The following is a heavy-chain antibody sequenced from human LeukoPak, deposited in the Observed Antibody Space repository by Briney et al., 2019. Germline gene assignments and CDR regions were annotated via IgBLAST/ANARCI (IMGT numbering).Heavy chain of an antibody. Sequence: GESLKISCKGSGYSFTNYRISWVRHMPGRGLEWMGWIDASDSYTNYSPSFQGHVTISADKSSSTAYLQWSSLKASDTAIYYCARHVLYSYGPQWWFDPWGQRTLVTVSS. V-gene: IGHV5-10-1*01. CDR2: IDASDSYT. CDR1: GYSFTNYR. J-gene: IGHJ5*02. CDR3: ARHVLYSYGPQWWFDP. D-gene: IGHD5-18*01.